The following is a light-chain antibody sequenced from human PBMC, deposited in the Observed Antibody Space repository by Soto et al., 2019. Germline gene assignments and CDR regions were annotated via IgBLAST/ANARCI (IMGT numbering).Light chain of an antibody. CDR3: QQYGSSFLT. CDR1: QSVSSSY. CDR2: GAS. Sequence: EIVLTQSPGTLSLSPGERATLSCRASQSVSSSYLAWYQQKPRQAPRLLIYGASSRATDIPDRFSGSGSGSDFTLTISRLEPEDFAVYYCQQYGSSFLTFGQGTKVEI. J-gene: IGKJ1*01. V-gene: IGKV3-20*01.